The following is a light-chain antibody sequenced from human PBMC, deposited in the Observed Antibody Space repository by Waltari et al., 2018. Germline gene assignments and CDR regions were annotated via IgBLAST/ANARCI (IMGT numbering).Light chain of an antibody. CDR2: GAS. V-gene: IGKV3-20*01. J-gene: IGKJ1*01. CDR1: QSVSSSY. Sequence: EIVLTQSPGTLSLSPRERATLSCRASQSVSSSYLAWYQQKPGQAPRLLIYGASSRATGIPDRFSGSGSGTDFTLTISRLEPEDFAVYYCQQYGSSPPEGTFGQGTKVEIK. CDR3: QQYGSSPPEGT.